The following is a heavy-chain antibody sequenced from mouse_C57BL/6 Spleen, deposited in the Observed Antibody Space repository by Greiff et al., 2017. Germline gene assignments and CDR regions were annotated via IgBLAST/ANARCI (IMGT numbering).Heavy chain of an antibody. D-gene: IGHD1-1*01. CDR1: GFTFSSYA. CDR3: ARDWGHYYGSSPYWYFDV. V-gene: IGHV5-4*01. J-gene: IGHJ1*03. Sequence: DVKLVESGGGLVKPGGSLKLSCAASGFTFSSYAMSWVRQTPEKRLEWVATISDGGSYTYYPDNVKGRFTIARDNAKNNLYLQRSHLKSEDTAMYYCARDWGHYYGSSPYWYFDVWGTGTTVTVSS. CDR2: ISDGGSYT.